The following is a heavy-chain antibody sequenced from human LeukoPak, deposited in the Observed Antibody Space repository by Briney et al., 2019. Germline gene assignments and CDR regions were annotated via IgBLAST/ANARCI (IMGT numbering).Heavy chain of an antibody. J-gene: IGHJ3*02. CDR3: TRERPYGWNEAFDI. Sequence: GGSLRLSCAASGFTFSNYDMHWVRQATGKGLEWVSGIGVTGDTYYPGSMKGRFTISRENAKNSLYLQMNSLSAGDTAVYYCTRERPYGWNEAFDIWGQGTMITVSS. CDR1: GFTFSNYD. CDR2: IGVTGDT. D-gene: IGHD3-10*01. V-gene: IGHV3-13*01.